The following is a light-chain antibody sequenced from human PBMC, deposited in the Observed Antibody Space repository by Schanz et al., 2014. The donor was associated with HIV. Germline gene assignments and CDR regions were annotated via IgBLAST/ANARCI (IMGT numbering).Light chain of an antibody. Sequence: EIVMTQSPATLSVSPGERATLSCRASQSVSSNLAWYQQKPGQAPRLLIYGASTRVTGIPARFSGSGSGTEFPLAISSLEPEDFAVYYCQQRSNWPRGTFGGGTTVEIK. J-gene: IGKJ4*01. CDR1: QSVSSN. CDR2: GAS. CDR3: QQRSNWPRGT. V-gene: IGKV3-15*01.